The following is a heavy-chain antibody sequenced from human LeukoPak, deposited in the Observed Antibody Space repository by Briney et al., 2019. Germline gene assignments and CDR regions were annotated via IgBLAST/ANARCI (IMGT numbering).Heavy chain of an antibody. V-gene: IGHV3-23*01. J-gene: IGHJ4*02. CDR1: GFTFSSYS. CDR3: AKAPWGLTVPIAFDY. D-gene: IGHD4-17*01. CDR2: ISGSGGST. Sequence: PGGSLRLSCAASGFTFSSYSMNWVRQAPGKGLEWVSAISGSGGSTYYADSVKGRFTISRDNSKNTLYLQMNSLRAEDTAVYYCAKAPWGLTVPIAFDYWGQGTLVTVSS.